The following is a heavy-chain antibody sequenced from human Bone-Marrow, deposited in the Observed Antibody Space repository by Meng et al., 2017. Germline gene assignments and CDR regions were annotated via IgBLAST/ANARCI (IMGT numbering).Heavy chain of an antibody. CDR2: TYYRSKWSN. D-gene: IGHD3-10*01. CDR3: VRSHSGFLDY. J-gene: IGHJ4*02. CDR1: GDSVSSNSAA. Sequence: QVQLPQPGPGLVKPPQTPSLTCSIPGDSVSSNSAAWNWIRQSPSRGLEWLGRTYYRSKWSNDYAVSVRSRITINPDTSKNQFSLQLNSVTPEDTAVYYCVRSHSGFLDYWGQGTLVTVSS. V-gene: IGHV6-1*01.